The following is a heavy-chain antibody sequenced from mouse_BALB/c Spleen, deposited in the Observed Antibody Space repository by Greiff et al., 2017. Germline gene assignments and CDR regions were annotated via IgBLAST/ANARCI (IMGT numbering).Heavy chain of an antibody. CDR2: ISDGGSYT. CDR1: GFTFSDYY. J-gene: IGHJ3*01. Sequence: EVKLVESGGGLVKPGGSLKLSCAASGFTFSDYYMYWVRQTPEKRLEWVATISDGGSYTYYPDSVKGRFTISRDNAKNNLYLQMSSLKSEDTAMYYCARAAGYYAWFAYWGQGTLVTVSA. V-gene: IGHV5-4*02. CDR3: ARAAGYYAWFAY. D-gene: IGHD2-3*01.